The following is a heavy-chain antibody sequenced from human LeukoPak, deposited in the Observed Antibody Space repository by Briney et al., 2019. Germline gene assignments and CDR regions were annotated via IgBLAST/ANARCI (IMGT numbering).Heavy chain of an antibody. CDR3: ATLYGSARGAFDS. CDR1: GFTFSSYA. CDR2: ISGSGGST. V-gene: IGHV3-23*01. J-gene: IGHJ4*02. D-gene: IGHD3-10*01. Sequence: PGGSLRLSCAASGFTFSSYAMSWVRQAPGKGLEWVSVISGSGGSTYYADSVKGRFTISRDNSKNTLYLQMNSLRAEDTAVYYCATLYGSARGAFDSWGQGTLVTVSS.